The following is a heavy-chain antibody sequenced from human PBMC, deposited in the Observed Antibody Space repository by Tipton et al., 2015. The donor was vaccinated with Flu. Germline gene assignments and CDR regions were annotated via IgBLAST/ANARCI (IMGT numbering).Heavy chain of an antibody. CDR1: GFTVSSSNY. V-gene: IGHV3-53*01. CDR2: IYSDGKT. J-gene: IGHJ6*02. Sequence: SLRLSCAASGFTVSSSNYMNWVRQAPGRGLASVSLIYSDGKTYYADSVKGRFTISRDNSKNTIYLQMNRLGAEDTAVYYCARGDYYYGMDVWGQGTTVTVSS. CDR3: ARGDYYYGMDV.